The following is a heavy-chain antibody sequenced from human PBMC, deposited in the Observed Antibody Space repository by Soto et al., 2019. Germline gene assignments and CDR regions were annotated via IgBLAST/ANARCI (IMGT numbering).Heavy chain of an antibody. D-gene: IGHD5-18*01. CDR3: ARAPYSYGQLWFDY. CDR1: GYSISSGYY. J-gene: IGHJ4*02. Sequence: SATLSLTCAVSGYSISSGYYWGWIRQPPGKGLEWIGSIYHSGGTYYNPSLKSRVTISVDTSKNQFSLKLSSVTAADTAVYYCARAPYSYGQLWFDYWGQGTLVTVSS. CDR2: IYHSGGT. V-gene: IGHV4-38-2*01.